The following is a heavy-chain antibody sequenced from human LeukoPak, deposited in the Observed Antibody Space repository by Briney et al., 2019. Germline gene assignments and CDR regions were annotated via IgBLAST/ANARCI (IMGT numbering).Heavy chain of an antibody. Sequence: GRSLRLSCAASGFTFSSYGMHWVRQAPGKGLEWVAVISYDGSNKYYADSVKGRFTISRDNSKNTLYLQMNSLRAEDTAVYYCAKVFLGDMYYYGSGSYYNGALDYWGQGTLVTVSS. D-gene: IGHD3-10*01. CDR1: GFTFSSYG. V-gene: IGHV3-30*18. CDR2: ISYDGSNK. CDR3: AKVFLGDMYYYGSGSYYNGALDY. J-gene: IGHJ4*02.